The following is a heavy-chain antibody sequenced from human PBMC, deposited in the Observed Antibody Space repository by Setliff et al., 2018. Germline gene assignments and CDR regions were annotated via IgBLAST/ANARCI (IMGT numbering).Heavy chain of an antibody. D-gene: IGHD3-3*01. CDR3: ARDRYYNSWSGTSITAPHDAFDI. Sequence: ASVKVSCKTSGYSFTVFGISWVRQAPGQGLEWMGWISPYYGSTDYAQKFQGRVTMTTDTSTSTAYMELTRLTTDDTAVYYCARDRYYNSWSGTSITAPHDAFDIWGQGTMVTVSS. CDR1: GYSFTVFG. V-gene: IGHV1-18*01. J-gene: IGHJ3*02. CDR2: ISPYYGST.